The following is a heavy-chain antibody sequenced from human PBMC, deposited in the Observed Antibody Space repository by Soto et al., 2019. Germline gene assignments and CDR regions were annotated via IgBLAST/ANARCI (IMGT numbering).Heavy chain of an antibody. CDR1: GGSISSYY. V-gene: IGHV4-59*01. CDR3: ARDVSIYDYIWGSYRSYYYYQAV. CDR2: IYYSGST. J-gene: IGHJ6*03. D-gene: IGHD3-16*02. Sequence: SETLSLTCTVSGGSISSYYWSWIRQPPGKGLEWIGYIYYSGSTNYNPSLKSRVTISVDTSKNQFSLKLSPVTAADTSVYYCARDVSIYDYIWGSYRSYYYYQAVWGKGTTVTVSS.